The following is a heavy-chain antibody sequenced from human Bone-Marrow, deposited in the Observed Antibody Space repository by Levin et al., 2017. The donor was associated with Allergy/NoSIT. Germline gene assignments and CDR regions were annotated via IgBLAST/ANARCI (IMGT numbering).Heavy chain of an antibody. Sequence: GGSLRLSCAGSGFTFRKYAMSWVRQAPGKGLEWVSTISGSGYSTYYADSVKGRFTISRDNSKNTLSLQMNSLRADEDTAVYYCAKDQHASHRFSPDDAFDVWGQGTMVSVSS. J-gene: IGHJ3*01. D-gene: IGHD2-8*01. V-gene: IGHV3-23*01. CDR3: AKDQHASHRFSPDDAFDV. CDR1: GFTFRKYA. CDR2: ISGSGYST.